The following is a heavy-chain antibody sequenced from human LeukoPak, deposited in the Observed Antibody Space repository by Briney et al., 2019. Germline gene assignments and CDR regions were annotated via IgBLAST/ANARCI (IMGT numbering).Heavy chain of an antibody. J-gene: IGHJ6*03. Sequence: PSETLSLTCAVYGGSFSGYYWSWIRRPPGKGLEWIGEINHSGSTNYNPSLKSRVTISVDTSKNQFSLKLSSVTAADTAVYYCARVTIAAAKKTYYYMDVWGKGTTVTVSS. CDR1: GGSFSGYY. D-gene: IGHD6-13*01. V-gene: IGHV4-34*01. CDR3: ARVTIAAAKKTYYYMDV. CDR2: INHSGST.